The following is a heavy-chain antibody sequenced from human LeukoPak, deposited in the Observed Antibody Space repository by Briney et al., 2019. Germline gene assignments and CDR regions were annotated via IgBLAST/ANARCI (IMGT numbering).Heavy chain of an antibody. CDR1: GGSFSGYY. CDR2: INHSGST. J-gene: IGHJ3*02. D-gene: IGHD1-14*01. Sequence: SETLSLTCAVYGGSFSGYYWNWIRQPPGKGLEWIGEINHSGSTNYNPSLKSRVTISVDTSKNQFSLKLRSVTAADTAVYYCARDGTESAFDIWGQGTMVTVSS. CDR3: ARDGTESAFDI. V-gene: IGHV4-34*01.